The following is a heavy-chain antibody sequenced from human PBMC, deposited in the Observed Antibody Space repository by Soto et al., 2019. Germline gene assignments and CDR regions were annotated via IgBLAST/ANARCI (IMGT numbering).Heavy chain of an antibody. D-gene: IGHD4-17*01. Sequence: QVQLQQWGAGLLKPSETLSLTCAVYGGSFSGYYWSWIRQPPGKGREWIGELNQSGSTNYNTSLKSRVIISVDTSKNQFSLKLSSVTAEVTAVYYCARGFGDYIAWGHDTLVTGSS. CDR1: GGSFSGYY. V-gene: IGHV4-34*01. CDR2: LNQSGST. J-gene: IGHJ5*01. CDR3: ARGFGDYIA.